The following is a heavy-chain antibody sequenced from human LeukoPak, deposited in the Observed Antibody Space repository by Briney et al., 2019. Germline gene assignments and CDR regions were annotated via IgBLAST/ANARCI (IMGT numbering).Heavy chain of an antibody. CDR2: IYYTGT. Sequence: SETLSLTCTVSGGSVTDYYWSWIRQSPGKGLEWIGYIYYTGTSYNPSLKSRVTISADTSKNQFSLKLISVTAADTAVYYCASRKLGNDYWGQGTLVTVS. J-gene: IGHJ4*02. D-gene: IGHD7-27*01. CDR1: GGSVTDYY. CDR3: ASRKLGNDY. V-gene: IGHV4-59*02.